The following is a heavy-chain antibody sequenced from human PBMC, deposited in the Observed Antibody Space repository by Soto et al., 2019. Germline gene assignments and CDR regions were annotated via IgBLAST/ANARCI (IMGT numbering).Heavy chain of an antibody. V-gene: IGHV3-48*01. D-gene: IGHD6-19*01. Sequence: EVQLVESGGGLVQPGGSLRLSCAASGFTFSSYSMNWVRQAPGKGLEWVSYISSSSSTIYYADSVKGRFTISRDNAKNPLYLQMNSLRAEDTAVYYCARVRRGEGVAVAGRSASPYWYFDLWGRGTLVTVSS. CDR2: ISSSSSTI. J-gene: IGHJ2*01. CDR3: ARVRRGEGVAVAGRSASPYWYFDL. CDR1: GFTFSSYS.